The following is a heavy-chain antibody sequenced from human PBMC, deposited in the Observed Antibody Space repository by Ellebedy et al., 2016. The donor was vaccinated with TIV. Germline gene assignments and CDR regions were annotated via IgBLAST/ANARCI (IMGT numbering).Heavy chain of an antibody. CDR1: GYSFTTYY. CDR2: INPSGGRT. V-gene: IGHV1-46*01. D-gene: IGHD1-1*01. Sequence: AASVKVSCKASGYSFTTYYLHWVRQAPGQGLEWMGIINPSGGRTVYAQKFQGRVSMTTDTSTSTVYMDLSSLRSEDTAVYLCAREMERHHFDYWGQGTLVTVSS. J-gene: IGHJ4*02. CDR3: AREMERHHFDY.